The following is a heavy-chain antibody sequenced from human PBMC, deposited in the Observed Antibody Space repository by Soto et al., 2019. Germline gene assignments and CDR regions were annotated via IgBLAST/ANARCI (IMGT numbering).Heavy chain of an antibody. D-gene: IGHD2-15*01. J-gene: IGHJ5*02. Sequence: EASVKVSCKASGYTFTSYAMHWVRQAPGQRHGWMGWINAGNGNTKYSQKFQGRVTITRDTSASTAYMELSSLRSEDTAVYYCARDRIGSVPRNWFDPWGQGTLVTVSS. CDR2: INAGNGNT. V-gene: IGHV1-3*01. CDR1: GYTFTSYA. CDR3: ARDRIGSVPRNWFDP.